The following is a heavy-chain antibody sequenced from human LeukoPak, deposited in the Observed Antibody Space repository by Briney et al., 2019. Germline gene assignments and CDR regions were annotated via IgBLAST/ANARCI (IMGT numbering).Heavy chain of an antibody. D-gene: IGHD2-21*01. V-gene: IGHV1-69*11. CDR3: TIIPNVILFTHYFEY. CDR1: VGVFTTYA. J-gene: IGHJ4*02. CDR2: IIPFLGTT. Sequence: SVNVSCKASVGVFTTYAVSWVRQAPGQGLEWMGSIIPFLGTTNYAQKFQGRVTITADEPTRTAYLELTYVRSDDTAVYYCTIIPNVILFTHYFEYWGQGTLVTVSS.